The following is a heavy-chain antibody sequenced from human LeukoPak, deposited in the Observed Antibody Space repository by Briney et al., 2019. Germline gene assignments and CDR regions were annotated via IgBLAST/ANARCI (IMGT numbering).Heavy chain of an antibody. Sequence: GESLPLSCAASGFTFSNYAMTWVRQAPGKGLEWVSSISTSGDSTAYAASVKGRFTISRDNSKNTLCLQLNSLRAEDTAVYYCARGRGSPYYFDCWARGTLVTVSS. J-gene: IGHJ4*02. CDR2: ISTSGDST. V-gene: IGHV3-23*01. D-gene: IGHD1-26*01. CDR1: GFTFSNYA. CDR3: ARGRGSPYYFDC.